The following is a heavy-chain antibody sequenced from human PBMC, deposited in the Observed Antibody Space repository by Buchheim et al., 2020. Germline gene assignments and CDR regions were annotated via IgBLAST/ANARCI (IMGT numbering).Heavy chain of an antibody. CDR3: AKGVVSRVRGVNIGPNWFDP. CDR1: GFPFSTYA. J-gene: IGHJ5*02. V-gene: IGHV3-23*01. CDR2: IDGSGGII. D-gene: IGHD3-10*01. Sequence: EVQLLESGGALVQPGGSLRLSCAASGFPFSTYAMSWVRQTPGKGLDWVSGIDGSGGIIHYADSVKGRFTISRDNSTNTLYLQMNSLRVEDTAVYYCAKGVVSRVRGVNIGPNWFDPWGQGTL.